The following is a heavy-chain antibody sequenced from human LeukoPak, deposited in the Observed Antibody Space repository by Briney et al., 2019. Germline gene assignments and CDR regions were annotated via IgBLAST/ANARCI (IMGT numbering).Heavy chain of an antibody. Sequence: GGSLRLSCAASGFSFSSYAMSRVRQAPGRGLEWVSAISGSGANTYYADSVKGRFTISRDNAKDTLYLQMNTLRAEDTAVYYCAKRPSGYCFEGGCYFTYWGQGTLVIVSS. CDR1: GFSFSSYA. V-gene: IGHV3-23*01. J-gene: IGHJ4*02. CDR2: ISGSGANT. D-gene: IGHD2-15*01. CDR3: AKRPSGYCFEGGCYFTY.